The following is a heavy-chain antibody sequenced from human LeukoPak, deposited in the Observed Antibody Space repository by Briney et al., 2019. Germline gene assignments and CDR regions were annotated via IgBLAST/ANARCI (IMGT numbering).Heavy chain of an antibody. CDR2: INSDGSSR. D-gene: IGHD2-15*01. J-gene: IGHJ4*02. CDR3: ATEVCIGGSCSVFDY. V-gene: IGHV3-74*01. Sequence: PGGSLRLSCAASGFTFSSYWMHWVRQAPGKGLVWVSRINSDGSSRTYADSVKGRFTISRDNAKNTLSLQMNSLRTEDTAVYYCATEVCIGGSCSVFDYWGQGTLVTVSS. CDR1: GFTFSSYW.